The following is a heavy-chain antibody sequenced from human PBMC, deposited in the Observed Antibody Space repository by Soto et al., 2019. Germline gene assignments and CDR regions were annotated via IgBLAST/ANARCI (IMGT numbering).Heavy chain of an antibody. D-gene: IGHD3-10*01. V-gene: IGHV1-2*02. Sequence: SVKVSCKASGYTFTGYYMQWVRQAPGQGREGMGGISPNSGVRNYAQKFQGRVTMTRDTSISTAYIELTRLSSDGPAVYYCAREVTRVRGVIVTYGMDVWGQGTMVTVSS. CDR1: GYTFTGYY. J-gene: IGHJ6*02. CDR3: AREVTRVRGVIVTYGMDV. CDR2: ISPNSGVR.